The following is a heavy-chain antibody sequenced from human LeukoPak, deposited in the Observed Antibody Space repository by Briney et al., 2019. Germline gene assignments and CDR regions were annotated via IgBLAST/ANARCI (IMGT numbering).Heavy chain of an antibody. CDR2: INPNSGGT. CDR1: GYTFTGYY. Sequence: ASVKASCKASGYTFTGYYMHWVRQAPGQGLEWMGWINPNSGGTNYAQKFQGRVTMTRDTSISTAYMELSRLRSDDTAVYYCAREVITFGGVIARDYWGQGTLVTVSS. V-gene: IGHV1-2*02. CDR3: AREVITFGGVIARDY. J-gene: IGHJ4*02. D-gene: IGHD3-16*02.